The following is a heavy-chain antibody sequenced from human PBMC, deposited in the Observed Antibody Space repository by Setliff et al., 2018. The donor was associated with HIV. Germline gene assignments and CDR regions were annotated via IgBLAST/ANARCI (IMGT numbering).Heavy chain of an antibody. CDR1: GFTFSSYW. D-gene: IGHD4-17*01. CDR2: ISSDGSST. J-gene: IGHJ3*02. Sequence: LRLSCAASGFTFSSYWMHWVRQAPGKGLVWVSRISSDGSSTSYADSVKGRFTISRDNAKNTLYLQMNSLRAEDTAVYYCARRLDYGDYPDAFDIWGQGTMVTVSS. CDR3: ARRLDYGDYPDAFDI. V-gene: IGHV3-74*01.